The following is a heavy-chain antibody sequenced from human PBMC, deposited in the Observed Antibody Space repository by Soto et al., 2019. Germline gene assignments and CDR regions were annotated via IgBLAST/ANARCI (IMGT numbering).Heavy chain of an antibody. CDR3: AAEGRRGRYSSGWEG. V-gene: IGHV1-58*01. CDR2: IVVGSGNT. CDR1: GFTFTSSA. D-gene: IGHD6-19*01. J-gene: IGHJ4*02. Sequence: QMQLVQSGPEVKKPGTSVKVSCKASGFTFTSSAVQWVRQARGQRLEWIGWIVVGSGNTNYAQKFQERVTITRDMSTSTAYMELSSLRSEDTAVYYCAAEGRRGRYSSGWEGWGQGTLVTVSS.